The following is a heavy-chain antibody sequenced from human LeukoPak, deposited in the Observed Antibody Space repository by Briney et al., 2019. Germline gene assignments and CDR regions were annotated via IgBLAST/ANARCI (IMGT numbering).Heavy chain of an antibody. D-gene: IGHD2-21*01. CDR1: GVSISSGGYY. CDR2: MFHTGTT. CDR3: ARLNIVVVPPDLDRGFNCFDP. V-gene: IGHV4-31*03. J-gene: IGHJ5*02. Sequence: SQTLSLTCTVSGVSISSGGYYWTWIRHPPGKPREWIGYMFHTGTTFYNPSLKSRITMLVERSKNQSSRKVTSVTAADPAIYYCARLNIVVVPPDLDRGFNCFDPWGQGTLVTVSS.